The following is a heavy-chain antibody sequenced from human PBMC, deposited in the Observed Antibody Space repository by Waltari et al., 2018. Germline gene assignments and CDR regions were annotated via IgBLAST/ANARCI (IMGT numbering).Heavy chain of an antibody. D-gene: IGHD1-26*01. J-gene: IGHJ4*02. Sequence: QVQLVQSGAEVKKPGASVKVSCKASGYTFTGYYMNWVRQAPGQGLGWMGWINPNSGGTNYAQKFQGRVTRTRDTSISTAYMELSRLRSDDTAVYYCAREGGVGATTFDYWGQGTLVTVSS. CDR1: GYTFTGYY. CDR3: AREGGVGATTFDY. CDR2: INPNSGGT. V-gene: IGHV1-2*02.